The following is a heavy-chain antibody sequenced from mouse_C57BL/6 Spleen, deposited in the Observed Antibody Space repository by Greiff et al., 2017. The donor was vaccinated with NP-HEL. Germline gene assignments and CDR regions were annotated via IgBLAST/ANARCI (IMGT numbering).Heavy chain of an antibody. Sequence: QVQLKESGPELVKPGASVKISCKASGYAFSSSWMNWVKQRPGKGLEWIGRIYPGDGDTNYNGKFKGKATLTADKSSSTAYMQLSSLTSEDSAVYFCASFTTRFAYWGQGTLVTVSA. V-gene: IGHV1-82*01. CDR1: GYAFSSSW. CDR3: ASFTTRFAY. CDR2: IYPGDGDT. J-gene: IGHJ3*01. D-gene: IGHD2-12*01.